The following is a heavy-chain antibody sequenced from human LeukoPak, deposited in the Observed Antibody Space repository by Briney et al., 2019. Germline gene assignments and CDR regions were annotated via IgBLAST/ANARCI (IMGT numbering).Heavy chain of an antibody. V-gene: IGHV3-48*03. Sequence: PGGSLRLSCAASGFTFSSYEMNWVRQAPGKGLEWVSYISSSGSTIYYADSVKGRFTISRDNAKNSLYLQMNSLRAEDTAVYYCARRLDFWSGYWFDPWGQGTLVTVSS. CDR1: GFTFSSYE. J-gene: IGHJ5*02. D-gene: IGHD3-3*01. CDR3: ARRLDFWSGYWFDP. CDR2: ISSSGSTI.